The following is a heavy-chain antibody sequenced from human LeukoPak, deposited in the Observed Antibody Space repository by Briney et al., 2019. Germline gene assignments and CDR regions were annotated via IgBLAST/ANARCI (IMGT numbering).Heavy chain of an antibody. CDR1: GGSISSYY. Sequence: PSETLSLTCTVFGGSISSYYWSWIRQPPGKGLEWIGYIYYSGSTNYNPSLKSRVTISVDTSKNQFSLKLSSVTAADTAVYYCARVQVYGEPNFDYWGQGTLVTVSS. D-gene: IGHD4-17*01. CDR3: ARVQVYGEPNFDY. J-gene: IGHJ4*02. CDR2: IYYSGST. V-gene: IGHV4-59*01.